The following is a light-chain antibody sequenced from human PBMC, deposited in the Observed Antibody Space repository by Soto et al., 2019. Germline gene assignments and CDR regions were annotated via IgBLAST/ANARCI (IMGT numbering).Light chain of an antibody. CDR3: QQRLNWPPLT. Sequence: EVVLTQSPATLSLSPGERATLSCRASQSVSIYLAWYQQKPGQAPRLLIYDASNRAPGIPARFSGSGSGTDFTLTISSLEPEDVAVSYCQQRLNWPPLTFGGGTKVEIK. CDR1: QSVSIY. J-gene: IGKJ4*01. CDR2: DAS. V-gene: IGKV3-11*01.